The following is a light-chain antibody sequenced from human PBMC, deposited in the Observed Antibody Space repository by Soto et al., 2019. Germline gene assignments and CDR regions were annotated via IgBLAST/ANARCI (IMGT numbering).Light chain of an antibody. CDR2: SAS. Sequence: EVVMTQSPATLSVSPGERATLPCRASQSVSSNLAWYQQKPGQAPRLLISSASIRATGIPARFSGSGSGTDFTLTISSPQSEDFAIYYCQQYDEWPFTFGQGTKLEIK. J-gene: IGKJ2*01. CDR1: QSVSSN. V-gene: IGKV3D-15*01. CDR3: QQYDEWPFT.